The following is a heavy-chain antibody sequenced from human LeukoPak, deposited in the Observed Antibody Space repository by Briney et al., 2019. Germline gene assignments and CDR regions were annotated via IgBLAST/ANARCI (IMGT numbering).Heavy chain of an antibody. CDR2: IIPILGIA. V-gene: IGHV1-69*04. J-gene: IGHJ4*02. D-gene: IGHD2-15*01. Sequence: SVKVSCKASGGTFSSYAISWVRQAPGQGLEWMGRIIPILGIANYAQKFQGRVTNTADKSTSTAYMELSSLRSEDTAVYYCAREGPAYYCSGGSCYLDYWGQGTLVTVSS. CDR3: AREGPAYYCSGGSCYLDY. CDR1: GGTFSSYA.